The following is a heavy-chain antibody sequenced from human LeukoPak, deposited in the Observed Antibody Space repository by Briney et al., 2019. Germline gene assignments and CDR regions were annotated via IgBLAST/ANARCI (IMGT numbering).Heavy chain of an antibody. Sequence: GGSLRLSCAASGFTVSSNYMSWVRQAPGKGLEWVSVIYSGGSTYYAGSVKGRFTISRDNSKNTLYLQMNSLRAEDTAVYYCAKDLDTLVRGVIPWWGQGTLVTVSS. V-gene: IGHV3-66*01. J-gene: IGHJ4*02. D-gene: IGHD3-10*01. CDR1: GFTVSSNY. CDR3: AKDLDTLVRGVIPW. CDR2: IYSGGST.